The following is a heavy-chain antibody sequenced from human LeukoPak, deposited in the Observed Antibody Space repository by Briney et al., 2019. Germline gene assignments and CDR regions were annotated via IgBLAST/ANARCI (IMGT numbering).Heavy chain of an antibody. D-gene: IGHD6-19*01. CDR3: ARYMYSSGWYDYYYMDV. CDR1: GFTFSSYA. CDR2: INWNGGST. V-gene: IGHV3-20*04. J-gene: IGHJ6*03. Sequence: GGSLRLSCAASGFTFSSYAMSWVRQAPGKGLEWVSGINWNGGSTGYADSVKGRFTISRDNAKNSLYLQMNSLRAEDTALYYCARYMYSSGWYDYYYMDVWGKGTTVTVSS.